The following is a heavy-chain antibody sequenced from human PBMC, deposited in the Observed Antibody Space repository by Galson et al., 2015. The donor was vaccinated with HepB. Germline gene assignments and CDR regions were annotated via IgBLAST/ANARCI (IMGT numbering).Heavy chain of an antibody. J-gene: IGHJ5*02. Sequence: ETLSLTCAVYGGSFSGYYWSWIRQPPGKGLEWIGEINHSGSTNYNPSLKSRVTISVDTSKNQFSLKLSSVTAADTAVYYCARGLPTKYCTNGVCYTGSFRPVLWFDPWGQGTLVTVSS. V-gene: IGHV4-34*01. CDR2: INHSGST. CDR3: ARGLPTKYCTNGVCYTGSFRPVLWFDP. D-gene: IGHD2-8*01. CDR1: GGSFSGYY.